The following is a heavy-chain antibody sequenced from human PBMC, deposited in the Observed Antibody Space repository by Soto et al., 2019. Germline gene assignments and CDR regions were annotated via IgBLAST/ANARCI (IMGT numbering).Heavy chain of an antibody. CDR2: ISAYNGNT. V-gene: IGHV1-18*01. CDR1: GYTFTTFG. CDR3: ARLYCISTSCYLGMDV. J-gene: IGHJ6*02. Sequence: APVQVSCKASGYTFTTFGISWVRQAPGQGLEWIGWISAYNGNTNYAQKLQGRVTMTTDTSTSTAYMELRSLRSDDTAVYYCARLYCISTSCYLGMDVWGQGTTVTVSS. D-gene: IGHD2-2*01.